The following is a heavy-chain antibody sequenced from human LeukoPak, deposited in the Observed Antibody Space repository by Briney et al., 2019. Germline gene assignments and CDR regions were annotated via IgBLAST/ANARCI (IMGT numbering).Heavy chain of an antibody. CDR1: GGSISSSSYY. D-gene: IGHD6-19*01. CDR3: ARVRQGYSSGQHYYYYYMDV. V-gene: IGHV4-39*07. CDR2: IYYSGST. Sequence: SETLSLTCTVSGGSISSSSYYWGWIRQPPGTGLEWIGSIYYSGSTYYNPSLKSRVTISVDTSKNQFSLKLSSVTAADTAVYYCARVRQGYSSGQHYYYYYMDVWGKGTTVTVSS. J-gene: IGHJ6*03.